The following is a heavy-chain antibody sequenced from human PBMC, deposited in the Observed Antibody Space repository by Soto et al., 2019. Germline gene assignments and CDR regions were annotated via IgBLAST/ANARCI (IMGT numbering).Heavy chain of an antibody. J-gene: IGHJ6*02. CDR1: GFIFSSYG. CDR3: AKEGVATTAYYYYGMDV. Sequence: QVQLVESGGGVVQPGGSLRLSCAASGFIFSSYGMHWVRQAPGKGLEWVAVMSTDGKNKNYADSVKGRFIISRDDSKHTLYLQMTSLRVEDTAVYYCAKEGVATTAYYYYGMDVWGQGTTVTVSS. D-gene: IGHD5-12*01. CDR2: MSTDGKNK. V-gene: IGHV3-30*18.